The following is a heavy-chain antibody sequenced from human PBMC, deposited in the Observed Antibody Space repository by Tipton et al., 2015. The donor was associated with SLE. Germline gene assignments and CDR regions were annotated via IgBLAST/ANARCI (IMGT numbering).Heavy chain of an antibody. J-gene: IGHJ4*02. D-gene: IGHD1-26*01. Sequence: QSGAEVKKPGASVTVSCKASGYTFTGYNMHWVRQAPGQGLEWMAWINPNSGDTFYAQNFQGRFTMTRNTSINTVSMELTSLRSDDTAVYYCARGGSALAYWGQGTLVTVSS. CDR3: ARGGSALAY. CDR1: GYTFTGYN. V-gene: IGHV1-2*02. CDR2: INPNSGDT.